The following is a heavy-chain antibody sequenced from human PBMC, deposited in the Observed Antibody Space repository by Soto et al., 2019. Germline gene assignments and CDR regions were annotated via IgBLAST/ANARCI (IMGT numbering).Heavy chain of an antibody. CDR2: TYYRSKWYN. CDR3: ARDLTDYYDSSGYYFRKQESRYYYGMDV. V-gene: IGHV6-1*01. Sequence: SKTLSLTCAISGDSVSSNSAAWNWIRQSRSRGLEWLGRTYYRSKWYNDYAVSVKSRITINPDTSKNQFSLQLNSVTPEDTAVYYCARDLTDYYDSSGYYFRKQESRYYYGMDVWGQGTTVTVSS. D-gene: IGHD3-22*01. J-gene: IGHJ6*02. CDR1: GDSVSSNSAA.